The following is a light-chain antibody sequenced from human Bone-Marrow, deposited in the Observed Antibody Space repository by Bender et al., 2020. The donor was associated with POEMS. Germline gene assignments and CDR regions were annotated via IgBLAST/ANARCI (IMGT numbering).Light chain of an antibody. Sequence: TQSPSASGPPGQRVTISCSGSNSNIGRKTVHWYQQKAGQAPLLVVHDDSDRPSGIPERFSGSNSGNTATLSISRVEVGDEADYYCQVWESTTDHFVIFGGGTRLTVL. J-gene: IGLJ2*01. CDR1: NSNIGRKT. V-gene: IGLV3-21*02. CDR3: QVWESTTDHFVI. CDR2: DDS.